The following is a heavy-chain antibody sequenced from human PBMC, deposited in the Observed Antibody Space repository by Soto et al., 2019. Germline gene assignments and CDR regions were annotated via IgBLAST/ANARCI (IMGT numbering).Heavy chain of an antibody. J-gene: IGHJ5*02. D-gene: IGHD3-16*01. CDR1: GFTFSSYG. V-gene: IGHV3-30*18. Sequence: QVQLVESGGGVVQPGRSLRLSCAASGFTFSSYGMHWVRQAPGKGLEWGAVISDDGSNKYYADSVKGRFTISRDNSKNTLYLQMNSLRAEDTAVYYCAKDGGYSPFDPWGQGTLVTVSS. CDR3: AKDGGYSPFDP. CDR2: ISDDGSNK.